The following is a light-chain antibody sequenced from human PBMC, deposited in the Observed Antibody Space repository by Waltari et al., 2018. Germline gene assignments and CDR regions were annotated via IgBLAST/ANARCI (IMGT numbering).Light chain of an antibody. CDR1: QDISHY. CDR2: DAS. J-gene: IGKJ2*01. CDR3: QQYDGLPYT. Sequence: DIQMTQSPPTLSASVGDRVTFTCQASQDISHYLNWYQQKPGKVPKLLIYDASNLERGAPSRFSGSGSGTDFTFTISRLETEDIATYYCQQYDGLPYTFGQGTKLEIK. V-gene: IGKV1-33*01.